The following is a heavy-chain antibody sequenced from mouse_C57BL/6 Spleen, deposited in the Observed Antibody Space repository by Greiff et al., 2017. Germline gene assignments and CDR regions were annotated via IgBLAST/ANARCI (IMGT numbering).Heavy chain of an antibody. J-gene: IGHJ1*03. CDR1: GFSLTSYG. V-gene: IGHV2-2*01. D-gene: IGHD1-1*01. CDR3: ARNYYGSSYGYFDV. CDR2: IWSRGST. Sequence: VQLQQSGPGLVQPSQSLSITCTVSGFSLTSYGVHWVRQSPGKGLEWLGVIWSRGSTDYNAAFISRLSISKDNSKSQVFFKMNRRQADDTAIYYCARNYYGSSYGYFDVWGTGTTVTVSS.